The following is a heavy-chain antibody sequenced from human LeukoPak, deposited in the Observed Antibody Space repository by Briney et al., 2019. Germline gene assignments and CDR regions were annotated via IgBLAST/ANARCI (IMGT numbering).Heavy chain of an antibody. D-gene: IGHD6-6*01. Sequence: GGSLRLSCAASGVTFSSYAMSRGRQAPGKGLEWVSAISGSVGSTYYADSVKGRFTTSRDNSKNTLYLQMNSLRAEDTAVYYCAKSARIAAPARDYWGQGTLVTVSS. V-gene: IGHV3-23*01. J-gene: IGHJ4*02. CDR1: GVTFSSYA. CDR2: ISGSVGST. CDR3: AKSARIAAPARDY.